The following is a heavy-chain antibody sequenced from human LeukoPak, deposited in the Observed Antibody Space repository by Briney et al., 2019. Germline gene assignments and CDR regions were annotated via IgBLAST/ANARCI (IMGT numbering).Heavy chain of an antibody. V-gene: IGHV3-9*01. Sequence: GRSLRLSCAASGFTFDDYAMHWVRQAPGKGLEWVSGISWNSGSIGYADSVKGRFTISRDNAKNTLYLQMNSLRAEDTAVYYCAQVRVTSSRNVFNMWGQGTMVTVSS. D-gene: IGHD6-13*01. J-gene: IGHJ3*02. CDR3: AQVRVTSSRNVFNM. CDR2: ISWNSGSI. CDR1: GFTFDDYA.